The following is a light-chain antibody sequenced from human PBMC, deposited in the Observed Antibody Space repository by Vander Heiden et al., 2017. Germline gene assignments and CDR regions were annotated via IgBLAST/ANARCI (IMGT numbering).Light chain of an antibody. V-gene: IGLV10-54*01. CDR2: RNN. CDR1: SNNVGNQG. CDR3: SAWDSSLSAVV. J-gene: IGLJ2*01. Sequence: QAGLTQPPSVSKGLRQTATLTCTGNSNNVGNQGAAWLQQHQGHPPKLLSYRNNHRPSGISGGLSASRSGNTASLTITGLQPEDEADYYCSAWDSSLSAVVFGGGTKLTVL.